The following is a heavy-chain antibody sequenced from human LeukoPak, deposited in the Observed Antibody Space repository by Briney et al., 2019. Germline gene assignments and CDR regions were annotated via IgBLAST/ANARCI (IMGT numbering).Heavy chain of an antibody. D-gene: IGHD6-19*01. Sequence: PSETLSLTCAVYGGSFSGYYWSWIRQPPGKGLEWIGEINHSGSTNYNPSLKSRVTISVDTSKNQFSLKLSSVTAAGTAVYYCASQSIAVSYYYYGMDVWGQGTTVTVSS. CDR2: INHSGST. CDR1: GGSFSGYY. J-gene: IGHJ6*02. V-gene: IGHV4-34*01. CDR3: ASQSIAVSYYYYGMDV.